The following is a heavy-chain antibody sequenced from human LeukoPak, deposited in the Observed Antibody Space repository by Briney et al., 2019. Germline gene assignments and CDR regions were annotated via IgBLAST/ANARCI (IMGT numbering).Heavy chain of an antibody. CDR1: GYSISSGYY. CDR2: ITHSGIP. D-gene: IGHD6-13*01. V-gene: IGHV4-38-2*02. Sequence: SETLSLTCTVSGYSISSGYYWGWIRQPAGKGLEWIGSITHSGIPYYSPSLKSRVTISLDTSKNQFSLKLTSVTAADTAVYYCASLYSSSWYLGDYWGQGTLVTVSS. CDR3: ASLYSSSWYLGDY. J-gene: IGHJ4*02.